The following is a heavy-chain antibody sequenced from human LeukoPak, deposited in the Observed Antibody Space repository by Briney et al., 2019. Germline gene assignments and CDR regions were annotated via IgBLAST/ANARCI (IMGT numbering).Heavy chain of an antibody. CDR2: IYTSGST. V-gene: IGHV4-4*07. CDR3: ASLSDFWSGYGIGAFDI. CDR1: GGSISSYY. J-gene: IGHJ3*02. Sequence: SETLSLTCAVSGGSISSYYWSWIRQPAGKGLEWIGRIYTSGSTNYNPSLKSRVTISVDTSKNQFSLKLSSVTAADTAVYYCASLSDFWSGYGIGAFDIWGQGTMVTVSS. D-gene: IGHD3-3*01.